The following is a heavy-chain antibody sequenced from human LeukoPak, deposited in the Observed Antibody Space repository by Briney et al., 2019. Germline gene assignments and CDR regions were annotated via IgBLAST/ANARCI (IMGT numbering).Heavy chain of an antibody. CDR2: IKSKSDGGTI. J-gene: IGHJ4*02. CDR3: TTRRQDGW. Sequence: GGSLRLSCVGSGFTFSDAWMSWVRQAPGKVLEWVGRIKSKSDGGTIDYAAPVKGRFTISRDDSRNTLYLQMNSLKTEDTAVYYCTTRRQDGWWGQGTLVTVS. D-gene: IGHD5-24*01. CDR1: GFTFSDAW. V-gene: IGHV3-15*01.